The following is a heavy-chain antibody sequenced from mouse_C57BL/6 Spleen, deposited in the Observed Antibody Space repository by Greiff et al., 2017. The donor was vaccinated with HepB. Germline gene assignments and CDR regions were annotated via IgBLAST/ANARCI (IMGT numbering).Heavy chain of an antibody. CDR2: IWSGGST. D-gene: IGHD2-4*01. J-gene: IGHJ4*01. CDR1: GFSLTSYG. V-gene: IGHV2-2*01. Sequence: VKLVESGPGLVQPSQSLSITCTVSGFSLTSYGVHWVRQSPGKGLEWLGVIWSGGSTDYNAAFISRLSISKDNSKSQVFFKMNSLQADDTAIYYCARKGGLREYYYAMDYWGQGTSVTVSS. CDR3: ARKGGLREYYYAMDY.